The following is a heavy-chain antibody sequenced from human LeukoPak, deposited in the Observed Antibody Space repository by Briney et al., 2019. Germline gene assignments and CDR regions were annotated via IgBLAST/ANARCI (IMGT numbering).Heavy chain of an antibody. J-gene: IGHJ4*02. CDR3: ARDYCRSISCSDY. D-gene: IGHD2-2*01. V-gene: IGHV3-33*01. CDR1: GFTFSSYG. Sequence: PGGSLRLSCAASGFTFSSYGMHWVRQAPGKGLEWVAIIWSDGSNKYYADSLKGRFTISRDNSKNTLYPQMNSLRAEDTAVYYCARDYCRSISCSDYWGQGTLVTVSS. CDR2: IWSDGSNK.